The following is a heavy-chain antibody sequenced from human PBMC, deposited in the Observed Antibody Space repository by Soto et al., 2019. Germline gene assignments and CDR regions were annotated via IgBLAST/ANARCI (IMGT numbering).Heavy chain of an antibody. Sequence: ASVKVSCKASGYTFTSCYMHWVRQAPGQGLEWMGIINPSGGSTSYAQKFQGRVTMTRDTSTSTVYMELSSLRSEDTAVYYCARSRYDILTGYQITNYYYYGMDVWGQGTTVTVSS. CDR2: INPSGGST. V-gene: IGHV1-46*01. CDR1: GYTFTSCY. CDR3: ARSRYDILTGYQITNYYYYGMDV. D-gene: IGHD3-9*01. J-gene: IGHJ6*02.